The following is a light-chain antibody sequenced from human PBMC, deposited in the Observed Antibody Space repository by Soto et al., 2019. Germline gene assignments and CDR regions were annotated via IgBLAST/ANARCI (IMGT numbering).Light chain of an antibody. CDR1: QSVARSF. CDR3: QQYGGSLKWA. V-gene: IGKV3-20*01. CDR2: ATS. J-gene: IGKJ1*01. Sequence: EIVLTQSPGTLSLSPGERATLSCRASQSVARSFSFWYQQSPGHAPRLLIYATSSTATGIPDRFSGSGSGTDFTLTISRLEPEDFAVYYCQQYGGSLKWAFGQGTKVEIK.